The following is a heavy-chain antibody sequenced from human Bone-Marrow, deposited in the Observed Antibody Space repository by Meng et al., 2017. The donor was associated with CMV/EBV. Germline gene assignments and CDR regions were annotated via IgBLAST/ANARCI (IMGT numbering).Heavy chain of an antibody. CDR2: INSDGSST. CDR3: ARVDYDSSGYYEDFDY. D-gene: IGHD3-22*01. V-gene: IGHV3-74*01. CDR1: GFTFSSYW. Sequence: GESLKISCAASGFTFSSYWMHWVRQAPGKGLVWVSRINSDGSSTSYADSVKGRFTISRDNAKNTLYLQMNSLRAEDTAVYYCARVDYDSSGYYEDFDYWGQGTLVTVSS. J-gene: IGHJ4*02.